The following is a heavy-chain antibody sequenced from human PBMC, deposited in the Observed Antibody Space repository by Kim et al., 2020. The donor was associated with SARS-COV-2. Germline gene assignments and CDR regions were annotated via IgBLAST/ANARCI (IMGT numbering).Heavy chain of an antibody. CDR1: GGSISSSSYY. Sequence: SETLSLTCTVSGGSISSSSYYWGWIRQPPGKGLEWIGSIYYSGSTYYNPSLKSRVTISVDTSKNQFSLKLSSVTAADTAVYYCARRRRVAFDYWGQGTLVTVSS. CDR3: ARRRRVAFDY. CDR2: IYYSGST. V-gene: IGHV4-39*01. J-gene: IGHJ4*02.